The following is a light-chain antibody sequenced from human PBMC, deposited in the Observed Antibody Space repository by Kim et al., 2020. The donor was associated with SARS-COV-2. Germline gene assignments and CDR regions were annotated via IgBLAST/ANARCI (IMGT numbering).Light chain of an antibody. J-gene: IGLJ2*01. CDR2: YDS. V-gene: IGLV3-21*04. CDR3: QVWDSNSDHPV. Sequence: PGRTATITCGGDAIGSKSVHWHQQRPGRAPLLVMYYDSDRPSGIPERFSGSNSGNTATLSISRVEAGDEADYYCQVWDSNSDHPVFGGGTQLTVL. CDR1: AIGSKS.